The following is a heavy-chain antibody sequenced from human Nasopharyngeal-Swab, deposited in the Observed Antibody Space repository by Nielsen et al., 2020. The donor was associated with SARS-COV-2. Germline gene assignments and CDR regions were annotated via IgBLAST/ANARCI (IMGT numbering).Heavy chain of an antibody. D-gene: IGHD2-15*01. CDR3: ARERTDCNGGSCYSYGMDV. V-gene: IGHV3-23*01. CDR2: ISGSDYST. J-gene: IGHJ6*02. Sequence: GGSLRLSCAASGFTFSTYAISWVRQAPGKGLEWVSVISGSDYSTHYADSVKGRFTISRDNSKNTVSLQMNSLRAGDTAVYYCARERTDCNGGSCYSYGMDVWGQGTTVTVSS. CDR1: GFTFSTYA.